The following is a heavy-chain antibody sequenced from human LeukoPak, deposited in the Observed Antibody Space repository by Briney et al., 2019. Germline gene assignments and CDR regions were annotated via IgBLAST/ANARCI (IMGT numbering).Heavy chain of an antibody. CDR1: GGTFSSYA. Sequence: SVKVSCKASGGTFSSYAISWVRQAPGQGLEWMGRIIPILGIANYAQKFQGRVTITSDKSTSTAYMELSSLRSEDTAVYYCARYSDGGSSDYFDYWGQGTLVTVSS. D-gene: IGHD2-15*01. CDR2: IIPILGIA. V-gene: IGHV1-69*04. J-gene: IGHJ4*02. CDR3: ARYSDGGSSDYFDY.